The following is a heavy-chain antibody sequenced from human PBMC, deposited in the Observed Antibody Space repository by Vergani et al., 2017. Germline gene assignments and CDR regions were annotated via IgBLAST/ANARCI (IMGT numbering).Heavy chain of an antibody. CDR1: GFTFSSYA. Sequence: EVQLVESGGGLIQPGGSLRLSCAASGFTFSSYAMSWVRQAPGKGLEWVSAISGSGGSTYYADSVKGRFTISRDNSKNTLYLQMNSLRAEDTAVYYCAKAREDMVRGVTLIDYWGQGTLVTVSS. D-gene: IGHD3-10*01. J-gene: IGHJ4*02. CDR2: ISGSGGST. CDR3: AKAREDMVRGVTLIDY. V-gene: IGHV3-23*04.